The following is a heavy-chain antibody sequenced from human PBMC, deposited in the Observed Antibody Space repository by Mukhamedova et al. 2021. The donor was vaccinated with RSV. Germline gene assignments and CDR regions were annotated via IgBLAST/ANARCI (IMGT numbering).Heavy chain of an antibody. CDR2: ISYDGSNK. CDR3: AIGTEVVSVAFVI. V-gene: IGHV3-30*04. J-gene: IGHJ3*02. D-gene: IGHD3-22*01. Sequence: EWAAVISYDGSNKYYADSVKGRFTISRDNSKNTLYLQMNSLRAEDTAVYYCAIGTEVVSVAFVIWGQGTMVTVSS.